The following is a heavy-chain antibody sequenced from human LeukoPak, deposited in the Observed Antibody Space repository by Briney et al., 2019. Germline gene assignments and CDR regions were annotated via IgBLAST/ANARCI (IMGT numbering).Heavy chain of an antibody. V-gene: IGHV4-34*01. D-gene: IGHD3-10*01. Sequence: PSETLSLTCAVYGGSFSGYYWSWIRQPPGKGLEWIGEINHSGSTNYNPSLKSRVTISVDTSKNQFSLKLSSVTAAATAVYYCARGRVLLWFGNKAYYFDYWGQGTLVTVSS. CDR1: GGSFSGYY. J-gene: IGHJ4*02. CDR3: ARGRVLLWFGNKAYYFDY. CDR2: INHSGST.